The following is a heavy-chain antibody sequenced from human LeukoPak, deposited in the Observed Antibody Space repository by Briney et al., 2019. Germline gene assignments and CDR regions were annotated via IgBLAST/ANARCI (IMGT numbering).Heavy chain of an antibody. J-gene: IGHJ4*02. V-gene: IGHV4-34*01. CDR2: INHSGIT. D-gene: IGHD1-7*01. CDR1: GESFSGYY. Sequence: PSETLSLTCAVYGESFSGYYWNWIRQPPGKALEWIGEINHSGITNYNPSLKSRVTISVDTSKSQFSLKLNSVTAADTAVYYCARHELELPFDYWGQGTLVTVSS. CDR3: ARHELELPFDY.